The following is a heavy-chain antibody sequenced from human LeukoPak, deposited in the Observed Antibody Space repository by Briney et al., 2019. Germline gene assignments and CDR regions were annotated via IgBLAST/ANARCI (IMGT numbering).Heavy chain of an antibody. Sequence: GGSLRLSCAASGFTFDDYAMHWVRQAPGKGLEWVSLITWDAGSTYYADSVKGRFTISRDNSKNSLYLQMNSLRAEDTALYYCAKGTSSWHEFDYWGQGTLVTVSS. D-gene: IGHD6-13*01. CDR1: GFTFDDYA. CDR2: ITWDAGST. CDR3: AKGTSSWHEFDY. V-gene: IGHV3-43D*03. J-gene: IGHJ4*02.